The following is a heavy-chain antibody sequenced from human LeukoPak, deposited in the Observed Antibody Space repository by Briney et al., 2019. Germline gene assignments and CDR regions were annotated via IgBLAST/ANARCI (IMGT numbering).Heavy chain of an antibody. J-gene: IGHJ4*02. D-gene: IGHD1-26*01. V-gene: IGHV3-21*01. CDR1: GFTFSSYS. CDR2: ISSSSSYI. Sequence: GRSLRLSCAASGFTFSSYSMNWVRQAPGKGLEWVSSISSSSSYIYCADSVKGRFTISRDNAKSSLYLQMNSLRAEDTAVYYCARDLRSWEPETYYFDYWGQGTLVTVSS. CDR3: ARDLRSWEPETYYFDY.